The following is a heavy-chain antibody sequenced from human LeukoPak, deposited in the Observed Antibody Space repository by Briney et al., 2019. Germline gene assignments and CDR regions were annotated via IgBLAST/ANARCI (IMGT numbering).Heavy chain of an antibody. Sequence: PGGSLRLSCAASGFTFSSYALSWVRQGPGKGLEWVSAISGSGGSTYYADSVKGRFTISKDNSKNTLYLQMNSLRAEDTAVYYCAKPRLWFGEFLYYFDYWGQGTLVTVSS. CDR3: AKPRLWFGEFLYYFDY. D-gene: IGHD3-10*01. J-gene: IGHJ4*02. CDR2: ISGSGGST. V-gene: IGHV3-23*01. CDR1: GFTFSSYA.